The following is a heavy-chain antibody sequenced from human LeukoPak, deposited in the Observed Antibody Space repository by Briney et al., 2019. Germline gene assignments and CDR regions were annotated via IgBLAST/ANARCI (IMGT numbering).Heavy chain of an antibody. CDR1: GGSFSGYY. Sequence: SETLSLTCAVYGGSFSGYYWSWIRQPPGKGLEWIGEINHSGSTNYNPSLKSRVTISVDTSKNQFSLKLSSVTAADTAVYYCARLPILNAFDIWGQGTMVTVSS. CDR2: INHSGST. D-gene: IGHD2-15*01. J-gene: IGHJ3*02. V-gene: IGHV4-34*01. CDR3: ARLPILNAFDI.